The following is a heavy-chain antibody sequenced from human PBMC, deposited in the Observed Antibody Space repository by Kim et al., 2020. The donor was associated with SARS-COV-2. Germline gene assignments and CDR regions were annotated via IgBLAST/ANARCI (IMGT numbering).Heavy chain of an antibody. D-gene: IGHD3-10*01. Sequence: GGSLRLSCAASGFTFSSDAMSWVRQAPGKGLEWVSGISGRGGSTYYADSVRGRFTISRDNSKNTVYLQMNSLRAEDTAVYYCAKDASYYYDSGSFYKGIDSWGQGTLVTVSS. CDR1: GFTFSSDA. CDR2: ISGRGGST. J-gene: IGHJ4*02. CDR3: AKDASYYYDSGSFYKGIDS. V-gene: IGHV3-23*01.